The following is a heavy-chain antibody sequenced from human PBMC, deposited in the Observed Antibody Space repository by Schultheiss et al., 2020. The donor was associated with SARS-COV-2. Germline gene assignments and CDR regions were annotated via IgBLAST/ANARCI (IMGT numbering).Heavy chain of an antibody. CDR3: ARETGYNYGMDV. V-gene: IGHV1-2*02. J-gene: IGHJ6*02. Sequence: ASVKVSCKASGYTFTGYYMHWVRQAPGQGLEWMGWINPNSGGTNYAQKFQSRVTMTRDTSISTAYMELSRLRSDDTAVYYCARETGYNYGMDVWGQGTTVTVSS. CDR1: GYTFTGYY. D-gene: IGHD1-1*01. CDR2: INPNSGGT.